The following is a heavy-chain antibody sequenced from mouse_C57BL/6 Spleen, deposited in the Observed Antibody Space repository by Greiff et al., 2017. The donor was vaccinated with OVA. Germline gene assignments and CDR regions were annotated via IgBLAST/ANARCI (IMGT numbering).Heavy chain of an antibody. CDR1: GFTFSSYA. V-gene: IGHV5-9-1*02. CDR3: TRSIYYDYDGYYFDY. D-gene: IGHD2-4*01. CDR2: ISSGGDYI. Sequence: EVQRVESGEGLVKPGGSLKLSCAASGFTFSSYAMSWVRQTPEKRLEWVAYISSGGDYIYYADTVKGRFTISRDNARNTLYLQMSSLKSEDTAMYYCTRSIYYDYDGYYFDYWGQGTTLTVSS. J-gene: IGHJ2*01.